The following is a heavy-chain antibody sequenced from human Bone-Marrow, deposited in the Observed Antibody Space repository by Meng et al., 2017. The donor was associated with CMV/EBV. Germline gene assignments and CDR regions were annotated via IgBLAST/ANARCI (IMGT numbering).Heavy chain of an antibody. CDR2: INHSGST. CDR3: ARVGHGQQLAIDY. V-gene: IGHV4-34*01. J-gene: IGHJ4*02. Sequence: SETLSLTCAVYGGSFSGYYWSWIRQPPGKGLEWIGEINHSGSTNYNPSLKSRVTISVDTSKNQFSLKLSSVTAADTAVYYCARVGHGQQLAIDYWGQGTLVTFSS. CDR1: GGSFSGYY. D-gene: IGHD6-13*01.